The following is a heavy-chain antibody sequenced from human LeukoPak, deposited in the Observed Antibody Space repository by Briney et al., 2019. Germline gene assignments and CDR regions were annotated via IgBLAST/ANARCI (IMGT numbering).Heavy chain of an antibody. Sequence: KSSETLSLTCTVSGGSISRSSYYWAWIRQPPGKGLEWIGSVYYSGSTYYNPSLRSRVTISVDTSKNQFSLKLNSVTAADTAVYCCVVEWLRFGNNWFDPWGQGTLVTVSS. CDR2: VYYSGST. CDR1: GGSISRSSYY. J-gene: IGHJ5*02. D-gene: IGHD5-12*01. V-gene: IGHV4-39*01. CDR3: VVEWLRFGNNWFDP.